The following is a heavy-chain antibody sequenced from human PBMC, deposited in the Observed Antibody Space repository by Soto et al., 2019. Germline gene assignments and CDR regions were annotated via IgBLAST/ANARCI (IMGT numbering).Heavy chain of an antibody. Sequence: QVQLVESGGGVVQPGRSLRLSCAASGFTFSSYGMHWVRQAPGKGLEWVAVIWYDGSNKYYADSVKGRFTISRDNSKNTVYLQMNSLRAEDTAVYYCARGTVVTPFDYWGQGTLVTVSS. J-gene: IGHJ4*02. CDR1: GFTFSSYG. CDR3: ARGTVVTPFDY. CDR2: IWYDGSNK. D-gene: IGHD2-15*01. V-gene: IGHV3-33*01.